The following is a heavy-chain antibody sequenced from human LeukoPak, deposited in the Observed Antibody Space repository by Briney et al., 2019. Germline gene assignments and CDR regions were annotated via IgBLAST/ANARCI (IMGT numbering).Heavy chain of an antibody. CDR1: GFTFDDYA. CDR3: AKELWFGELSYWSDP. CDR2: ISWNSGSM. V-gene: IGHV3-9*01. J-gene: IGHJ5*02. D-gene: IGHD3-10*01. Sequence: PGGSLRLSCAASGFTFDDYAMHWVRQAPGKGLEWVSGISWNSGSMGYADSVKGRFTISRDNAKNSLYLQMNSLRAEDTALYYCAKELWFGELSYWSDPWGQGTLVTVSS.